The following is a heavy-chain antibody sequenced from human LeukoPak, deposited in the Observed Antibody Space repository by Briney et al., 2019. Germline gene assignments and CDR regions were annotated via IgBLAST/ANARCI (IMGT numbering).Heavy chain of an antibody. CDR2: IIPILGIA. CDR1: GGTFSSYA. J-gene: IGHJ4*02. V-gene: IGHV1-69*04. Sequence: ASVKVSSKASGGTFSSYAISWVRQAPGQGLEWMGRIIPILGIANYAQKFQGRVTMTRNTSISTAYMELSSLRSEDTAVYYCAGGPKQWLVPNYWGQGTLVTVSS. D-gene: IGHD6-19*01. CDR3: AGGPKQWLVPNY.